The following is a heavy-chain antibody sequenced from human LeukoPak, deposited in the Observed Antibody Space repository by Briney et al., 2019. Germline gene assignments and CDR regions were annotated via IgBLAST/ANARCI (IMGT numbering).Heavy chain of an antibody. D-gene: IGHD1-26*01. CDR1: GGSFSGYY. J-gene: IGHJ4*02. V-gene: IGHV3-21*01. Sequence: ETLSLTCAVYGGSFSGYYWSWIRQPPGKGLEWVSSISSSSIYIYYADSVKGRFTISRDNAKNTLFLQMNSLRAEDTAVYYCATTGSGSYYDYWGQGTLVTVSS. CDR2: ISSSSIYI. CDR3: ATTGSGSYYDY.